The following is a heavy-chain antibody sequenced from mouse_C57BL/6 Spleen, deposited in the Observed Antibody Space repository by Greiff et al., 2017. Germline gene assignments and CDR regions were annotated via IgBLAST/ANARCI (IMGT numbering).Heavy chain of an antibody. D-gene: IGHD2-3*01. Sequence: DVKLQESGPGLVKPSQSLSLTCSVTGYSITSGYYWNWIRQFPGNKLEWMGYISYDGSNNYNPSLKNRISITRDTSKNQFFLKLNSVTTEDTATYYCAREGIYEDAMDYWGQGTSVTVSS. CDR1: GYSITSGYY. CDR3: AREGIYEDAMDY. V-gene: IGHV3-6*01. J-gene: IGHJ4*01. CDR2: ISYDGSN.